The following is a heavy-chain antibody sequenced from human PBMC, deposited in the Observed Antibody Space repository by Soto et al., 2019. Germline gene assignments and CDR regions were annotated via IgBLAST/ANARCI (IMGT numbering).Heavy chain of an antibody. Sequence: HPGGSLRLSCTASGFTFGDYAMSWFRQAPGKGLEWVGFIRSKAYGGTTEYAASVKGRFTISRDDSKSIAYLQMNSLKTEDTAVYYCTRDEMWFGEPPLDYWGQGTLVTVSS. J-gene: IGHJ4*02. D-gene: IGHD3-10*01. CDR3: TRDEMWFGEPPLDY. CDR1: GFTFGDYA. V-gene: IGHV3-49*03. CDR2: IRSKAYGGTT.